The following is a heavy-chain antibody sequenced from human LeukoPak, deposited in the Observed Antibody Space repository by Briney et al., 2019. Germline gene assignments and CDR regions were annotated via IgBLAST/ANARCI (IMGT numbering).Heavy chain of an antibody. Sequence: GASVKVSCKASGYTFTSYGISWVRQTPGQGLEWMGWISAYNGNTNYAQKLQGRVTMTTDTSTSTAYMELKSLRSDDTAVYYCARDRGVVVPAAMEDYWGQGTLVTVSS. V-gene: IGHV1-18*01. CDR3: ARDRGVVVPAAMEDY. D-gene: IGHD2-2*01. CDR1: GYTFTSYG. CDR2: ISAYNGNT. J-gene: IGHJ4*02.